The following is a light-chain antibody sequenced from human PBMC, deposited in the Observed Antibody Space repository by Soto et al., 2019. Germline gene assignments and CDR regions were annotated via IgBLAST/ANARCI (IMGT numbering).Light chain of an antibody. J-gene: IGKJ4*01. V-gene: IGKV1-17*01. CDR1: QGIRND. CDR3: LQHNSYPFT. CDR2: AAS. Sequence: DIPMTQSPSSLTASVGARVTITCRARQGIRNDLGRYQQNPGKAPKRLIYAASSLQSGVPSRFSGSGSGTEFTLTISSLQPEDFATYYCLQHNSYPFTFGGGTKVEIK.